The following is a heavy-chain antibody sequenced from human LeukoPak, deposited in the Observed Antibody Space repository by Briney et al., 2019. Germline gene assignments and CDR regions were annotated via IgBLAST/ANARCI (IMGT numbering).Heavy chain of an antibody. J-gene: IGHJ5*02. D-gene: IGHD6-13*01. Sequence: PGGSLRLSCATSGSIFSRYWMSWVRQAPGKGLEWVANINQDESERNYVDSMKGRFTISRDNAKNSLDLQMNSLRAEDTAVYYCARGGYSSSQSLGYNWFDPWGQGTLVTVSS. CDR2: INQDESER. CDR1: GSIFSRYW. CDR3: ARGGYSSSQSLGYNWFDP. V-gene: IGHV3-7*01.